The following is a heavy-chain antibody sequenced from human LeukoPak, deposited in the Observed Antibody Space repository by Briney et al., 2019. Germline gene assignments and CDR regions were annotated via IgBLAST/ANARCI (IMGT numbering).Heavy chain of an antibody. CDR3: AMGIAAAGYFDY. CDR1: GFTFSSYS. Sequence: GRSLRLSCAASGFTFSSYSINWVRQAPGKGLEWVSSISSSSSYIYYADSVKGRFTISRDNAKNSPYLQMNSLRAEDTAVYYCAMGIAAAGYFDYWGQRNLVTVSS. D-gene: IGHD6-13*01. J-gene: IGHJ4*02. V-gene: IGHV3-21*01. CDR2: ISSSSSYI.